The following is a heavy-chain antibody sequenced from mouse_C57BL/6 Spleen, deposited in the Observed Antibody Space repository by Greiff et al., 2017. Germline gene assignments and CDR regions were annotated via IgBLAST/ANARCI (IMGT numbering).Heavy chain of an antibody. CDR3: ARRGLSQDHFGD. Sequence: QVQLQQSGAELVKPGASVKISCKASGYAFSSYWMNWVKQRPGKGLEWIGQIYPGDGDTNYNGKFKGKATLTADKSSSTAYMQLSSLTAEDSAVYFCARRGLSQDHFGDWGQGTTLTVSS. CDR2: IYPGDGDT. CDR1: GYAFSSYW. V-gene: IGHV1-80*01. D-gene: IGHD3-2*02. J-gene: IGHJ2*01.